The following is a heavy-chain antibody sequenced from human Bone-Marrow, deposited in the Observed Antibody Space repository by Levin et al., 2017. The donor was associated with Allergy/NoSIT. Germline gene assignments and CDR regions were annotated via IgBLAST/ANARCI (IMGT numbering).Heavy chain of an antibody. J-gene: IGHJ6*03. CDR2: ISTGSSSYI. D-gene: IGHD3-22*01. CDR3: ARPSDWLTYMDV. V-gene: IGHV3-21*06. Sequence: GGSLRLSCAASGFTFSSYNMNWVRQAPGKGLEWVSSISTGSSSYIYYADSVKGRFTISRDNAKNSLYLQMNSLRAEDTAVYYCARPSDWLTYMDVWGKGTTVTVSS. CDR1: GFTFSSYN.